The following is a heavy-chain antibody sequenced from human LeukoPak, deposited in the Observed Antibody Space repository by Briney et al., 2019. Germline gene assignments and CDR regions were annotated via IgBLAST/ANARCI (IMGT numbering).Heavy chain of an antibody. J-gene: IGHJ4*02. V-gene: IGHV1-69*01. Sequence: GSSVKVSCKASGGTFSSYAISWVRQAPGQGLGWMGGIIPIFGTANYAQKFQGRVTITADESTSTAYMELSSLRSEDTAVYYCARGDPKAGSGYFDYWGQGTLVTVSS. CDR3: ARGDPKAGSGYFDY. CDR1: GGTFSSYA. CDR2: IIPIFGTA. D-gene: IGHD6-25*01.